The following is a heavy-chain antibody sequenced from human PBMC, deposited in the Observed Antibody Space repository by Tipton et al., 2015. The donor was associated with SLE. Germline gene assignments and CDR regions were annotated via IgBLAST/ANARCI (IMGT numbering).Heavy chain of an antibody. CDR2: IYPGDSDT. CDR1: GYTFSCYW. CDR3: ARSWEATTTTLGY. V-gene: IGHV5-51*03. D-gene: IGHD5-24*01. Sequence: QLVQSGAEVKKSGESLKISCKASGYTFSCYWIAWVRQTPGKGLEWMGIIYPGDSDTRYSPSFQGQVTISADKSISTAYLQWSSLKASDTAMYYCARSWEATTTTLGYWGQGTLVTVSS. J-gene: IGHJ4*02.